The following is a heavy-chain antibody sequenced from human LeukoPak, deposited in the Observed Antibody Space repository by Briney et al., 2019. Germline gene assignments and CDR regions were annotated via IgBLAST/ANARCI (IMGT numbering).Heavy chain of an antibody. D-gene: IGHD6-13*01. Sequence: ASVKVSCKTSGYTFTSFFLNWVRQAPGQGLEWVGRINPNSGATESGQKFQGRVIMTRDTSITTDYMELSSLTFDDTAVYYCARVDAASLAVHYWGQGTLVTVSS. CDR3: ARVDAASLAVHY. V-gene: IGHV1-2*02. CDR2: INPNSGAT. J-gene: IGHJ4*02. CDR1: GYTFTSFF.